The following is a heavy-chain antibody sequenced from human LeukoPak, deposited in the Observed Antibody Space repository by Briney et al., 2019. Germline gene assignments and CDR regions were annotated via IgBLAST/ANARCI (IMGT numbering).Heavy chain of an antibody. J-gene: IGHJ4*02. Sequence: PSETLSLTCTVSGVSISTSNSYWGWIRQPPGKGLEWIGSIYYTGSTYYNPSLKNRVTISVDTSKNEFSLKLSSVTATDTAVYYCARVPHSVEGSMKAVFIHYFDYWGQGSLVTVSS. CDR3: ARVPHSVEGSMKAVFIHYFDY. CDR1: GVSISTSNSY. CDR2: IYYTGST. D-gene: IGHD3-22*01. V-gene: IGHV4-39*07.